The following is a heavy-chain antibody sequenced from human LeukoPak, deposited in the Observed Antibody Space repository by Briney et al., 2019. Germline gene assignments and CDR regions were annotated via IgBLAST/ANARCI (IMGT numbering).Heavy chain of an antibody. CDR3: ARGMVRGVTLDF. CDR1: GFSLTTSGVC. V-gene: IGHV2-70*11. Sequence: SGPTLVNPTQTLTLTCTFSGFSLTTSGVCVSWIRQPPGKALEWLARIDWDDEKYYSTSLKTRLTIPKDTSKNQVVLTMTNMDPVDTATYICARGMVRGVTLDFWGQGTLVSVSS. D-gene: IGHD3-10*01. J-gene: IGHJ4*02. CDR2: IDWDDEK.